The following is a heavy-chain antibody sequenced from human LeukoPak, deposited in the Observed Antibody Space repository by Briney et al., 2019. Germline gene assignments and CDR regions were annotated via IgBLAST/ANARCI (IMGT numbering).Heavy chain of an antibody. Sequence: GGSLRLSCAASGFTFSTYSMNWVRQVPGKGLEWVSSISSSSSYIYYADSVKGRFTISRDNSKNTLYLQMNSLSPEDTAIYYCARDWQYDYWGQGTLVTVSS. D-gene: IGHD2-2*01. CDR3: ARDWQYDY. CDR1: GFTFSTYS. CDR2: ISSSSSYI. V-gene: IGHV3-21*01. J-gene: IGHJ4*02.